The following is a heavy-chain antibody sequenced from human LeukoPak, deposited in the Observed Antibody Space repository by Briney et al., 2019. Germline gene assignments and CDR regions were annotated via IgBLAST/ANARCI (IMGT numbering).Heavy chain of an antibody. CDR3: AKANIPDY. D-gene: IGHD2/OR15-2a*01. CDR1: GFSFRDFW. V-gene: IGHV3-7*01. J-gene: IGHJ4*02. CDR2: INQGGSVK. Sequence: GGSLRLSCAASGFSFRDFWMTWVRQAPGKGLEWVANINQGGSVKYYVDSVKGRFTISRDNSKDTLYLQMNSLRAEDTAVYYCAKANIPDYWGQGTLVTVSS.